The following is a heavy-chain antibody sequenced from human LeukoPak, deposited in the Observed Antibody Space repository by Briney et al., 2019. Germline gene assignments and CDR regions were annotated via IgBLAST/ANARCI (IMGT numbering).Heavy chain of an antibody. CDR3: ARSHSSSWYYFDY. CDR1: GGSFSGYY. D-gene: IGHD6-13*01. J-gene: IGHJ4*02. Sequence: SETLSFTCAVYGGSFSGYYWSWIRQPPGKGLEWIGEINHSGSTNYNPSLESRVTISVDTSKNQFSLKLSSVTAADTAVFYCARSHSSSWYYFDYWGQGTLVTVSS. V-gene: IGHV4-34*01. CDR2: INHSGST.